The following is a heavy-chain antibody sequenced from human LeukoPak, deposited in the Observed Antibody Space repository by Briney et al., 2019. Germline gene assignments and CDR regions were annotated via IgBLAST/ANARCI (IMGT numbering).Heavy chain of an antibody. CDR1: GGPFSSYA. CDR2: ILPIIGTA. CDR3: ARGENAIFDY. Sequence: SVKVSCKASGGPFSSYAISWVRQAPGQGLEWMGEILPIIGTANNAQKFQGRVTITADDSTSTAYMEVTSLRSEDTAVYYCARGENAIFDYWGQGTLVTVSS. V-gene: IGHV1-69*13. J-gene: IGHJ4*02.